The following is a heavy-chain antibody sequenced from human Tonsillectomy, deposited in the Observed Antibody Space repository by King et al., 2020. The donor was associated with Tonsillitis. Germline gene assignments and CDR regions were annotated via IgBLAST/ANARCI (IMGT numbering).Heavy chain of an antibody. V-gene: IGHV3-30-3*01. CDR1: GFTFSNSA. J-gene: IGHJ6*01. CDR3: WRGRGGGYMYVTYYHCMDV. Sequence: VQLVESGGGVVQPGRSLRLSCAASGFTFSNSAMHWVRQAPGKGLEWVAVISYDGSNKYHADAVKGRLTISRDNSKNTLYLQMNSLRAEDTAVNYCWRGRGGGYMYVTYYHCMDVWGQGTTVTAAS. CDR2: ISYDGSNK. D-gene: IGHD5-18*01.